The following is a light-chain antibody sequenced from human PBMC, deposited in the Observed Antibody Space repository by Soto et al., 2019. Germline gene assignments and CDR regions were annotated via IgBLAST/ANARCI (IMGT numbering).Light chain of an antibody. CDR2: GAS. CDR3: QSYDILSFT. J-gene: IGKJ3*01. CDR1: LGISNF. Sequence: DIQMTQSPSSLSASVGDRLTITCRASLGISNFLAWYQQKPGKVPELLIYGASTLQSGVPSRFSGRGSGTDFTLTISSLQPEDVATYYCQSYDILSFTFGPGTKVDVK. V-gene: IGKV1-27*01.